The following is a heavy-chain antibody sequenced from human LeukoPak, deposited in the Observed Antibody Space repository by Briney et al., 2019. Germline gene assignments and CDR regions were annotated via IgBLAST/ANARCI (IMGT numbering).Heavy chain of an antibody. CDR2: ISGSGGST. D-gene: IGHD6-19*01. Sequence: GGALILSCAASGFTFSSYAMTWVRQAPGKGLGWVSAISGSGGSTYYADAVKGRFTISRDNSKNTLYLQMNSLRAEDTAVYYCAKVNGIAVAGTWGQGTLVTVSS. V-gene: IGHV3-23*01. CDR1: GFTFSSYA. J-gene: IGHJ5*02. CDR3: AKVNGIAVAGT.